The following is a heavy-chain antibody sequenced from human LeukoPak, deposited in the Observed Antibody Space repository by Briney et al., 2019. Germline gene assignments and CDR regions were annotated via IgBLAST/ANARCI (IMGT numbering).Heavy chain of an antibody. CDR3: AKDHNVGSPAYSFDM. D-gene: IGHD1-26*01. V-gene: IGHV3-9*01. Sequence: GRSLRLSCAASGFTFEDFAMHWVRQPPGKGLEWVASISWNSVMIDYADSVKGRFTISRDNAKNSLYLQMTGLRPDDTAFYFCAKDHNVGSPAYSFDMWGHGTRVTVS. J-gene: IGHJ3*02. CDR2: ISWNSVMI. CDR1: GFTFEDFA.